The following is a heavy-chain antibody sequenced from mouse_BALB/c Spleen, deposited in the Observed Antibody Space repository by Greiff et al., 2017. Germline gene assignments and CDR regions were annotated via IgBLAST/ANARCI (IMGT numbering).Heavy chain of an antibody. D-gene: IGHD2-1*01. CDR3: ARAYGNLEAWFAY. CDR2: IYPGNVNT. Sequence: QVQLQQSGPELVKPGASVRISCKASGYTFTSYYIHWVKQRPGPGLEWIGWIYPGNVNTKYNEKFKGKATLTADKSSSTAYMQLSSLTSEDSAVYFCARAYGNLEAWFAYWGQGTLVTVSA. CDR1: GYTFTSYY. V-gene: IGHV1S56*01. J-gene: IGHJ3*01.